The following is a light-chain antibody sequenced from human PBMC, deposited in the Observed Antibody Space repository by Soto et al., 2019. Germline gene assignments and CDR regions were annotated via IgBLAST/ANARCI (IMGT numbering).Light chain of an antibody. V-gene: IGLV2-23*01. J-gene: IGLJ2*01. CDR2: EGS. CDR1: SSDVGSYNL. Sequence: QSALTQPASVSGSPGQSITISCTGTSSDVGSYNLVSWYQQHPGKAPKLMIYEGSKRPSGVSNRFSGSKSGNTASLTISGRQAEDEDAYYCCSYDGSSDDLVFGGGTKLTVL. CDR3: CSYDGSSDDLV.